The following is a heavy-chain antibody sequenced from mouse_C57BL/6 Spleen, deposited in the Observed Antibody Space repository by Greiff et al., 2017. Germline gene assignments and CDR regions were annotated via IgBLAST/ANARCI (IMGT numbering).Heavy chain of an antibody. CDR2: IDPETGGT. D-gene: IGHD5-5*01. Sequence: SGAELVRPGASVTLSCKASGYTFTDYEMHWVKQTPVHGLEWIGAIDPETGGTAYNQKFQGKAILTADKSSSTAYMELRSLTSEDSAVYYCTRRGVSYLRGGYAMDYWGQGTSVTVSS. CDR1: GYTFTDYE. CDR3: TRRGVSYLRGGYAMDY. J-gene: IGHJ4*01. V-gene: IGHV1-15*01.